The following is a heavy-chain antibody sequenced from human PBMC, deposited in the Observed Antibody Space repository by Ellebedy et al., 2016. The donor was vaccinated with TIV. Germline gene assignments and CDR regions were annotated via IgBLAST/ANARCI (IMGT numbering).Heavy chain of an antibody. CDR2: VYFIGST. J-gene: IGHJ3*02. D-gene: IGHD3-10*01. Sequence: MPSETLSLTCTVSGGSITSGSYYWAWIRQPPGKGLEWVGKVYFIGSTNYNPSLKSRVTISMDTSKNQFSLKLNSVTAADTALFFCARRPYYGPGNRREGGDSFDIWGQGTMVTVSS. CDR3: ARRPYYGPGNRREGGDSFDI. CDR1: GGSITSGSYY. V-gene: IGHV4-39*07.